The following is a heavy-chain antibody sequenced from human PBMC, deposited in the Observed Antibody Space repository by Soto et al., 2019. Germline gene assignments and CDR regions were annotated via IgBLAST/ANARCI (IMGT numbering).Heavy chain of an antibody. CDR3: ASTKQWLAFDY. CDR2: IYYSGST. CDR1: GGSISSSPYY. V-gene: IGHV4-39*07. D-gene: IGHD6-19*01. Sequence: QLQLQESGPGLVKPSETLSLTCTVSGGSISSSPYYWGWIRQPPGKGLEWIGNIYYSGSTYYNPSLKSRVTISVDTSNNQFSLRVNSVTAADTAVYYCASTKQWLAFDYWGQGALVTVSS. J-gene: IGHJ4*02.